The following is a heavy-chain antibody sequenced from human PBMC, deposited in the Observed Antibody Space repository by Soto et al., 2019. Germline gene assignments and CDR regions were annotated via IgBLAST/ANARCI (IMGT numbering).Heavy chain of an antibody. CDR1: GFTFSSYA. Sequence: GGSLRLSCAASGFTFSSYAMHWVRQAPGKGLEWVAVISYDGSNKYYADSVKGRFTISRDNSKNTLYLQMNSLRAEDTAVYYCARFSRLGGNFYYFDYWGQGTLVTVSS. CDR3: ARFSRLGGNFYYFDY. J-gene: IGHJ4*02. D-gene: IGHD2-21*02. CDR2: ISYDGSNK. V-gene: IGHV3-30-3*01.